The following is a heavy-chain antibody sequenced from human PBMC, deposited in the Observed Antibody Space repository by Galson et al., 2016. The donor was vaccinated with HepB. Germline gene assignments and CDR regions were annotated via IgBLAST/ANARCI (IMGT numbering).Heavy chain of an antibody. CDR1: GFTFSSYW. J-gene: IGHJ3*02. D-gene: IGHD2-2*01. CDR3: ARDSWDIVVVSPAMFTFDI. CDR2: IKEDGSEE. V-gene: IGHV3-7*01. Sequence: SLRLSCAASGFTFSSYWMSWVRQAPGKGLEWVANIKEDGSEEYYVDSVKGRFTISRDNAKNSLSLQMNSLRVEDTAVYYCARDSWDIVVVSPAMFTFDIWGQGTMVTVSS.